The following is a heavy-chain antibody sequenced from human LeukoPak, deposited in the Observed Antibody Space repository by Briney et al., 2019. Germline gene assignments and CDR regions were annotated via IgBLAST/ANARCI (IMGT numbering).Heavy chain of an antibody. D-gene: IGHD3-3*01. Sequence: SVKVSCKASGGTFSSYATSWVRQAPGQGLEWMGGIIPIFGTANYAQKFQGRVTITTDESTSTAYMELSSLRSEDTAVYYCAKEDRSSKYYYFCSGYYGPDYYYYMDVWGKGTTVTVSS. V-gene: IGHV1-69*05. CDR1: GGTFSSYA. CDR3: AKEDRSSKYYYFCSGYYGPDYYYYMDV. CDR2: IIPIFGTA. J-gene: IGHJ6*03.